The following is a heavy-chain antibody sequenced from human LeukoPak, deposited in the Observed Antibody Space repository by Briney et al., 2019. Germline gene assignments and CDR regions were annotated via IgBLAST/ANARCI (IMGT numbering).Heavy chain of an antibody. CDR2: IYSGGST. V-gene: IGHV3-66*02. Sequence: PGGSLRLSCAASGFTFSTYVMSWVRQAPGKGLEWVSVIYSGGSTYYADSVKGRFTISRDNSKNTLYLQMNSLRAEDTAVYYCASPYYYDSSGPNAFDIWGQGTMVTVSS. CDR1: GFTFSTYV. D-gene: IGHD3-22*01. CDR3: ASPYYYDSSGPNAFDI. J-gene: IGHJ3*02.